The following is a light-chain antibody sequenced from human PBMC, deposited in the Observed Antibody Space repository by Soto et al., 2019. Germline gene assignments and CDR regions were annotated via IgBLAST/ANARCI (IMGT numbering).Light chain of an antibody. CDR3: LQDYNYPRT. Sequence: AIRMTQSPSSLSASVGDRVTITCRASQGIRNELGWYQQKPGKAPTLLIYAASSLRSGVPSRFSGSGSGTDFTLTISSLQPEDFATYYCLQDYNYPRTFGQGTKVDIK. J-gene: IGKJ1*01. CDR2: AAS. V-gene: IGKV1-6*01. CDR1: QGIRNE.